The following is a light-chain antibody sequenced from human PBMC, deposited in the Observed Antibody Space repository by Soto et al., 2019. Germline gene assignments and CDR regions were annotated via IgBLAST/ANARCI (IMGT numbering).Light chain of an antibody. Sequence: ESVWTQSPATLSLSRGNRVTLPCRANERLSRRFASYQQRPDQPPRSLIYDAPFRATGIPERFSGSGSGTDLTLSISSLAPEDFELYYCAPNQQRRSLTPPAFGQGTRLEIK. CDR1: ERLSRR. CDR3: APNQQRRSLTPPA. CDR2: DAP. V-gene: IGKV3-11*01. J-gene: IGKJ5*01.